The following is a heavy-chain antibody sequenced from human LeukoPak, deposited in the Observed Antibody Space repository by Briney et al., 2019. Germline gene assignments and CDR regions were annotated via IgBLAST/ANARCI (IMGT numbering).Heavy chain of an antibody. CDR2: IIPIFGTA. V-gene: IGHV1-69*01. CDR3: ARDLVSRFWSGYYGY. J-gene: IGHJ4*02. Sequence: SVKVSCKASGGTFSSYAISWVREAPGQGLEWMGGIIPIFGTANYAQKFQGRVTITADESTSTAYMELSSLRSEDTAVYYCARDLVSRFWSGYYGYWGQGTLVTVSS. CDR1: GGTFSSYA. D-gene: IGHD3-3*01.